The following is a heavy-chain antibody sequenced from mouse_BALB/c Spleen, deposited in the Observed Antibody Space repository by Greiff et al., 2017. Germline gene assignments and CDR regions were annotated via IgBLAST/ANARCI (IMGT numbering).Heavy chain of an antibody. CDR3: SSRDY. Sequence: EVKLEESGGGLVQPGGSMKLSCVASGFTFSSYWMSWVRQSPEKGLEWVAEIRLKSDNYATHYAESVKGKFTISRDDSKSRLYLQMNSLRAEDTGIYYSSSRDYWGQGTTLTVSS. V-gene: IGHV6-6*02. CDR2: IRLKSDNYAT. J-gene: IGHJ2*01. CDR1: GFTFSSYW. D-gene: IGHD1-1*01.